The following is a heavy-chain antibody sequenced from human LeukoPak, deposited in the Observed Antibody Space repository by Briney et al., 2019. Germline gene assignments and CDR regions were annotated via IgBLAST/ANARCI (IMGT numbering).Heavy chain of an antibody. CDR2: ISAYNGNT. CDR3: ARDHRSRLLLGTRPYYFDY. Sequence: GASVKVSCKASGYTFTSYGISWVRQAPGQGLEWMGWISAYNGNTNYAQKLQGRVTMTTDTSTSTAYMGLRSLRSDDAAVYYCARDHRSRLLLGTRPYYFDYWGQGTLVTVSS. CDR1: GYTFTSYG. D-gene: IGHD2-15*01. J-gene: IGHJ4*02. V-gene: IGHV1-18*01.